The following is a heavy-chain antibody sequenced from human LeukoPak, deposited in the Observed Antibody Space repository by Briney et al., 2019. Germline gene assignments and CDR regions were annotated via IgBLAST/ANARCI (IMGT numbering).Heavy chain of an antibody. D-gene: IGHD2-2*01. CDR1: GGSFSGYY. CDR3: ARVYCSSTSCSPRPGIYFDY. Sequence: SETPSLTCAVYGGSFSGYYWSWIRQPPGKGLEWIGEINHSGSTNYNPSLKSRVTISVDTSKNQFSLKLSSVTAADTAVYYCARVYCSSTSCSPRPGIYFDYWGQGTLVTVSS. J-gene: IGHJ4*02. CDR2: INHSGST. V-gene: IGHV4-34*01.